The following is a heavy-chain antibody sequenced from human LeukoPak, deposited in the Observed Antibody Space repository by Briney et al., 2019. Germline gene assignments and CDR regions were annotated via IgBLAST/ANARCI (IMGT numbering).Heavy chain of an antibody. Sequence: GGSLRLSCAASGFTFSSYGKHWVRQAPGKGLEWVAAIWYDGSNKYYADSVKGRFTISRDNSKNTLYLQMNSLRAEDTAVYYCARIQYSSGWGAFDYWGQGTLVTVSS. CDR2: IWYDGSNK. D-gene: IGHD6-19*01. CDR3: ARIQYSSGWGAFDY. J-gene: IGHJ4*02. CDR1: GFTFSSYG. V-gene: IGHV3-33*08.